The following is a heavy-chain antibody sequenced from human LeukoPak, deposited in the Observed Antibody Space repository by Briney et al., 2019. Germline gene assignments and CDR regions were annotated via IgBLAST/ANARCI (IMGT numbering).Heavy chain of an antibody. CDR2: TWPDGSKI. D-gene: IGHD6-19*01. CDR3: ARASSAYRSYFNGMDV. CDR1: GFTFSIYA. J-gene: IGHJ6*02. Sequence: GGSLRLSCAASGFTFSIYAMHWVRQAPGRGLEWVAVTWPDGSKIYYTDSVKGRFTISRDNSDNTVYLQMSSLRAEDTAVHYCARASSAYRSYFNGMDVWGQGTTVTVSS. V-gene: IGHV3-33*01.